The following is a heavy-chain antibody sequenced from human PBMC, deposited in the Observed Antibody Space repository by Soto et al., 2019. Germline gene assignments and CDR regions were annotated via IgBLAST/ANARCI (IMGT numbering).Heavy chain of an antibody. CDR1: GFTFSSYA. D-gene: IGHD2-15*01. V-gene: IGHV3-23*01. CDR2: ISGSGGST. CDR3: AKAREEYCSGGSCYFDY. J-gene: IGHJ4*02. Sequence: GGSLRLSCAASGFTFSSYAMSWVRQAPGKGLEWVSAISGSGGSTYYADSVKGRFTISRDNSKNTLYLQMNSLRAEDTAVYYCAKAREEYCSGGSCYFDYWGQGTLGTVSA.